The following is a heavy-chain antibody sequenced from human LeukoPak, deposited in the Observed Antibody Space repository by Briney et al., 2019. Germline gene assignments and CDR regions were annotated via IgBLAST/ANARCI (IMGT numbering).Heavy chain of an antibody. Sequence: GGSLRLSCVASGFTFSSYAMSWVRQPPGKGLEWVSGITNDGGITYYGDSVKGRFTISRDNSKNTLYLQMTRLTAEDTAIYYCAKDRGSGWPWGQGALVTVSS. CDR2: ITNDGGIT. D-gene: IGHD6-19*01. J-gene: IGHJ4*02. V-gene: IGHV3-23*01. CDR3: AKDRGSGWP. CDR1: GFTFSSYA.